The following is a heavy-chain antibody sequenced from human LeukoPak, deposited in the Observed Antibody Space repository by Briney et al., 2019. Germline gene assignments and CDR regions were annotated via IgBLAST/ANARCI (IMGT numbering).Heavy chain of an antibody. CDR2: INPSGGST. CDR1: GYTFTSYY. Sequence: GASVPVSCKASGYTFTSYYMHWVRQAPGQGLEWMGIINPSGGSTSYAQKFQGRVTMTRDTSTSTVYMELSSLRSEDTAVYYCAREFGQPNDAFDIWGQGTMVTVSS. CDR3: AREFGQPNDAFDI. V-gene: IGHV1-46*01. D-gene: IGHD3-10*01. J-gene: IGHJ3*02.